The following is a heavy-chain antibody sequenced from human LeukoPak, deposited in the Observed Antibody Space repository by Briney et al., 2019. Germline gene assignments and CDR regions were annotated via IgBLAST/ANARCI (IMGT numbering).Heavy chain of an antibody. D-gene: IGHD4-17*01. CDR2: ISNNGGYT. CDR1: GFTFSSSA. V-gene: IGHV3-23*01. Sequence: PGGSLRLSCAASGFTFSSSAMSWVRQAPGKGLEWVSAISNNGGYTYYADSVQGRFTISRDNSKSTLCLQMNSLRAEDTAVYYCIVFGDSNHWGQGTLVTVSS. J-gene: IGHJ5*02. CDR3: IVFGDSNH.